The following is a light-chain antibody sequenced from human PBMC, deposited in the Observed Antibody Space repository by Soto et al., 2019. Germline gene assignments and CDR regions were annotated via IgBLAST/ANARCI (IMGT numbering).Light chain of an antibody. CDR1: QSVSNND. CDR2: GST. Sequence: EVVLTQSPGTLSLSPGERATLSCRASQSVSNNDFAWYQQKRGQSPKLLIFGSTDRATGIPDRFSGSGSGTAFTLTISSLEPEDFAVYYCQQYGSSPPYTFGQGTNLEIK. CDR3: QQYGSSPPYT. V-gene: IGKV3-20*01. J-gene: IGKJ2*01.